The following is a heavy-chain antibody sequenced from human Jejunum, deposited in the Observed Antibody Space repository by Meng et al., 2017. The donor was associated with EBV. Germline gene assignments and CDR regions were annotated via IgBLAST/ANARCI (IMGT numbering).Heavy chain of an antibody. J-gene: IGHJ4*02. CDR2: ISAYNGNT. D-gene: IGHD2-15*01. CDR1: GYTFTNYG. Sequence: QVQLGQSGAGVKEPGASVKVSCKASGYTFTNYGVSWVRQAPGQGLEWMGWISAYNGNTDYAQKLQGRVTMTTDTPTSTVYMELRSLRSDDTAVYYCTILSHCDGGICYSYDYWGQGTLVTVSS. CDR3: TILSHCDGGICYSYDY. V-gene: IGHV1-18*01.